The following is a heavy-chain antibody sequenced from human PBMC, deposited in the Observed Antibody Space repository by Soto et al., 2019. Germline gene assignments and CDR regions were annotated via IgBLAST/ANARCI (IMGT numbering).Heavy chain of an antibody. CDR2: INPNSGGT. Sequence: ASVKVSCKASGYTFTGYYMHWLRQAPGQGLEWMGWINPNSGGTNYAQKFQGWVTMTRDTSISTAYMELSRLRSDDTAVYYCARESENSSGWYYYYGMDVWGQGTTVTVSS. V-gene: IGHV1-2*04. D-gene: IGHD6-19*01. CDR1: GYTFTGYY. J-gene: IGHJ6*02. CDR3: ARESENSSGWYYYYGMDV.